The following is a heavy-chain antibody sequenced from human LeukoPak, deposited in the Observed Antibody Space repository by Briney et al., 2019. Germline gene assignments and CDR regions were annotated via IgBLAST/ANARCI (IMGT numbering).Heavy chain of an antibody. CDR1: GYTFTGYY. J-gene: IGHJ3*02. CDR3: ARDLIVVVPAAYDAFDI. CDR2: INPNSGGT. D-gene: IGHD2-2*01. Sequence: ASVKVSCKASGYTFTGYYMHWVRQAPGQGLEWVGWINPNSGGTNYAQKFQGRVTMTRDTSISTAYMELSRLRSDDTAVYYCARDLIVVVPAAYDAFDIWGQGTMVTVSS. V-gene: IGHV1-2*02.